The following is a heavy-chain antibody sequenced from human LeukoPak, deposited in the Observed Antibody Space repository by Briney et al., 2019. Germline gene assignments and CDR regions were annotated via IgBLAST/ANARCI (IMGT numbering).Heavy chain of an antibody. J-gene: IGHJ5*02. CDR3: ARGPAGGATYNWFDP. V-gene: IGHV1-2*02. CDR2: INPNSGGS. D-gene: IGHD1-26*01. Sequence: GASVKVPCKASGYTLTGYYMHWVRQAPGQGLEWMGWINPNSGGSNYAQKFQGRVTMNRDTSIRTAYMELSRLRSEDMAVYYCARGPAGGATYNWFDPWGQGTLVTVSS. CDR1: GYTLTGYY.